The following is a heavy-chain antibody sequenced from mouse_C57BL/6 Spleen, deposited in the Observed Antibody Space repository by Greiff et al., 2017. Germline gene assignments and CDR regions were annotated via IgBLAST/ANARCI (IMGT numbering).Heavy chain of an antibody. CDR2: SDPSDSYT. CDR3: AIITTVVAGDAMDY. J-gene: IGHJ4*01. D-gene: IGHD1-1*01. Sequence: QVQLQQPGAELVRPGTSVKLSCKASGYTFTSYWMHWVKQRPGQGLEWIGVSDPSDSYTNYNQKFKGKATLTVDTSSSTAYMQLSSLTSEDSAVYYCAIITTVVAGDAMDYWGQGTSVTVSS. CDR1: GYTFTSYW. V-gene: IGHV1-59*01.